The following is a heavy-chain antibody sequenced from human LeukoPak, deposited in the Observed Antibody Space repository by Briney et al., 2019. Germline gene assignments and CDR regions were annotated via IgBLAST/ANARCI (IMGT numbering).Heavy chain of an antibody. D-gene: IGHD3-22*01. J-gene: IGHJ6*03. CDR3: ARSNYYDSSGYYHLGYYYYMDV. Sequence: SVKVSCKASGGTFSSYAISWVRQAPGRGLEWMGGIIPIYGTPNYAQKFQGRVTITTDESTSTAYMELSSLRSEDTAVYYCARSNYYDSSGYYHLGYYYYMDVWGKGTTVTVSS. V-gene: IGHV1-69*05. CDR1: GGTFSSYA. CDR2: IIPIYGTP.